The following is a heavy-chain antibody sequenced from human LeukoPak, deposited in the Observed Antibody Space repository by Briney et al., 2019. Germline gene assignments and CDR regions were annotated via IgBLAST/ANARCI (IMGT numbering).Heavy chain of an antibody. D-gene: IGHD6-13*01. CDR1: GFTFSSYG. V-gene: IGHV3-30*18. J-gene: IGHJ4*02. CDR3: AKGRLAAAFTRGEDY. CDR2: ISYDGNNK. Sequence: GGSLRLSCAASGFTFSSYGMHWVRQAPGKGLEWVAVISYDGNNKYYADSVRGRFTISRDNPKNTLFLQMNSLRAEDTALYYCAKGRLAAAFTRGEDYWGQGTLVTVSS.